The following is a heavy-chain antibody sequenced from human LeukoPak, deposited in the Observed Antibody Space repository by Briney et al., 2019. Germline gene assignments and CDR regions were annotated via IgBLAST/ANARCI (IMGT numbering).Heavy chain of an antibody. CDR2: IYHSGST. Sequence: SETLSLTCTVSGYSISSNYYWGWIRQPPGKGLEWIGTIYHSGSTYYNPSLKSRVSISVDTSKNQFSLKLSSVTAADTAVDYCARANMVRGVGSFFDRNWFDPWGQGTLVTVSS. CDR3: ARANMVRGVGSFFDRNWFDP. CDR1: GYSISSNYY. V-gene: IGHV4-38-2*02. J-gene: IGHJ5*02. D-gene: IGHD3-10*01.